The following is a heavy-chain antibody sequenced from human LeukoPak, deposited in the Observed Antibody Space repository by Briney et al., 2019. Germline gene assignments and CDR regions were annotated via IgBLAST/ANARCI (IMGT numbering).Heavy chain of an antibody. V-gene: IGHV1-46*01. Sequence: ASVKVSCKASGGTFSSYAISWVRQAPGQGLEWMGIINPSGGSTSYAQKFQGRVTMTRDTSTSTVYMELSSLRSEDTAVYYCARDEVGYSAPFDPWGQGTLVTVSS. D-gene: IGHD5-12*01. CDR3: ARDEVGYSAPFDP. J-gene: IGHJ5*02. CDR2: INPSGGST. CDR1: GGTFSSYA.